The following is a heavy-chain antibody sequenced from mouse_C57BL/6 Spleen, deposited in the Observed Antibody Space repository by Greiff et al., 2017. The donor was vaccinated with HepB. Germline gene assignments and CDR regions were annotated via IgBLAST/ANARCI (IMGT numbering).Heavy chain of an antibody. D-gene: IGHD1-1*01. CDR2: IDPETGGT. J-gene: IGHJ2*01. CDR3: TRYYGSSFEDY. V-gene: IGHV1-15*01. CDR1: GYTFTDYE. Sequence: QVQLQQSGAELVRPGASVTLSCKASGYTFTDYEMHWVKQTPVHGLEWIGAIDPETGGTAYNQKFKGKAILTADKSSSTAYMELRSLTSEDSAVYYCTRYYGSSFEDYWGQGTTLTVSS.